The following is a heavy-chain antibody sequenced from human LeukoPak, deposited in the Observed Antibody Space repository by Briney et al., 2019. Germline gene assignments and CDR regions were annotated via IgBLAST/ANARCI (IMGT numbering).Heavy chain of an antibody. V-gene: IGHV3-15*01. Sequence: PGGSLRLSCAASGFTLTNAWISWVRQHPGKGLEWVGRIKSKTDGGTADYTAPVKGRFTISREDSKNTLYLQMNSLRTEDTAVYYCTGPNQFDYWGQGTLVTVSS. J-gene: IGHJ4*02. CDR3: TGPNQFDY. D-gene: IGHD1-14*01. CDR2: IKSKTDGGTA. CDR1: GFTLTNAW.